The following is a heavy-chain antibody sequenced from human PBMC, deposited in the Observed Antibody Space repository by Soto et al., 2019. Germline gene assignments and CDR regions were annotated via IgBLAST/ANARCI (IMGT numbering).Heavy chain of an antibody. Sequence: EVQLVESGGGLVQPGGSLKLSCAASGFTFSDSAMHWVRQASGKGPEWVGRIRSKVNTYATAYAASVKGRFTISRDDSMNTACLRMNSLKTEDTAVYYCTRRRDWTAMDPLDYWGQGTLVTVSS. CDR3: TRRRDWTAMDPLDY. D-gene: IGHD5-18*01. V-gene: IGHV3-73*02. CDR2: IRSKVNTYAT. J-gene: IGHJ4*02. CDR1: GFTFSDSA.